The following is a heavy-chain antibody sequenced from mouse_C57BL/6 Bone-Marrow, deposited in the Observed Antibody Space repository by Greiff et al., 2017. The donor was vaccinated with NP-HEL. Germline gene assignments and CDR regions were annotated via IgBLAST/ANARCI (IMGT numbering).Heavy chain of an antibody. CDR1: GFTFSSYT. CDR2: ISGGGGNT. J-gene: IGHJ2*01. Sequence: EVHLVESGGGLVKPGGSLKLSCAASGFTFSSYTMSWVRQTPEKRLEWVATISGGGGNTYYPDSVKGRFTISRANAKNTLYLQMGSLRSEDAALYYCARQLRKTLDYWGQGTTLTVSS. CDR3: ARQLRKTLDY. D-gene: IGHD3-2*02. V-gene: IGHV5-9*01.